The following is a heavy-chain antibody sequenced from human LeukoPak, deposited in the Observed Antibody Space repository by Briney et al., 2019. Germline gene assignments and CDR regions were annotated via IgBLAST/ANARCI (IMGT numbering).Heavy chain of an antibody. Sequence: PGGSLRLSCEASGFTFSSYWMFWVRQAPGEGLLWVSRINTDGSNTAYADSVKGRFTISRDNAKNSLYLQMNSLRAKDTAVYYCARGHVTVSAHDDAFDIWGQGTMVTVSS. J-gene: IGHJ3*02. D-gene: IGHD5/OR15-5a*01. CDR2: INTDGSNT. V-gene: IGHV3-74*01. CDR3: ARGHVTVSAHDDAFDI. CDR1: GFTFSSYW.